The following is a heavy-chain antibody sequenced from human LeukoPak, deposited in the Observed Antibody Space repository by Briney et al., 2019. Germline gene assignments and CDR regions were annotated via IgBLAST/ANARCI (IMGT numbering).Heavy chain of an antibody. J-gene: IGHJ4*02. D-gene: IGHD3-10*01. Sequence: AGGSLRLSCAASGFSFSSYGIHWVRQTPGKGLEWVAVVSYDGSNKDYADSVKGRFTISRDDSKNTLYLQMNSLRVEDTAVYYCAREMGSIYFDCWGQGTLVTVSS. CDR2: VSYDGSNK. CDR3: AREMGSIYFDC. V-gene: IGHV3-33*01. CDR1: GFSFSSYG.